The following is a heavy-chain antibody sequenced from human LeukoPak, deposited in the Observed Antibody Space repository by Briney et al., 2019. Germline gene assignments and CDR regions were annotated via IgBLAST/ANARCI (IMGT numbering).Heavy chain of an antibody. Sequence: GGSLRLSYAASGFTFSSYWMSWVRQAPGKGLGWVANIKQDGSEKYYVDSVKGRFTISRDSAKNSLYLQMNSLRAEDTAVYYCARGGCSGGTCFGWYFDLWGRGTLVTVSS. V-gene: IGHV3-7*01. J-gene: IGHJ2*01. CDR3: ARGGCSGGTCFGWYFDL. CDR2: IKQDGSEK. D-gene: IGHD2-15*01. CDR1: GFTFSSYW.